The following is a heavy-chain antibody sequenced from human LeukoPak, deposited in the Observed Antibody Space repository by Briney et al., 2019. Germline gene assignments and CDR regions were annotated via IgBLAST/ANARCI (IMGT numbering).Heavy chain of an antibody. CDR2: IRYGGRNK. CDR1: GFTFSSYG. D-gene: IGHD5/OR15-5a*01. V-gene: IGHV3-30*02. CDR3: ARRGRPRWGYFDY. J-gene: IGHJ4*02. Sequence: GGSLRLSCAASGFTFSSYGMHWVRQAPGKGLDWVAFIRYGGRNKYYADSVKGRFTISRDNSKNTLYLQMNSLRAEDTAVYYCARRGRPRWGYFDYWGQGTLVTVSS.